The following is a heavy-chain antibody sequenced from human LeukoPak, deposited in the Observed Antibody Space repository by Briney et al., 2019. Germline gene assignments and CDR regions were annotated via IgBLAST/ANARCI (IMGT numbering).Heavy chain of an antibody. CDR3: ATLGYCSSTSCYARGPYNWFDP. V-gene: IGHV3-21*01. Sequence: PGGSLRLSCEASGFTFTTYSMTWVRQAPGKGLEWVSIISSGSSAIFSADALKGRFTISRDDAKNLLYLDMNSLRAEDTAVYYCATLGYCSSTSCYARGPYNWFDPWGQGTLVTVSS. D-gene: IGHD2-2*01. CDR1: GFTFTTYS. CDR2: ISSGSSAI. J-gene: IGHJ5*02.